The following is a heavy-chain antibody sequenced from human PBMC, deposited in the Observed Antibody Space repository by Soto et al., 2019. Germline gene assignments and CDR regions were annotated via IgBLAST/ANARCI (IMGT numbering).Heavy chain of an antibody. CDR1: GYTFTSYT. J-gene: IGHJ3*02. D-gene: IGHD7-27*01. V-gene: IGHV1-3*01. Sequence: ASVKVSFKASGYTFTSYTIHWVRQAPGQRLEWMGWINAGNGNTKYSQQFQGRVTITRDTSASTAYMELSSLKSEDTAVYYCARSFTGVDAFDIWGQGTMVTVSS. CDR2: INAGNGNT. CDR3: ARSFTGVDAFDI.